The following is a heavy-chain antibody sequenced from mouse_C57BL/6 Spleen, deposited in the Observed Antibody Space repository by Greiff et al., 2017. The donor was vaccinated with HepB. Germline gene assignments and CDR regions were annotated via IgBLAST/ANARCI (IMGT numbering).Heavy chain of an antibody. CDR3: ERLPSTVEDFAY. CDR2: IYPGDGDT. Sequence: QVQLQQSGPELVKPGASVKISCKASGYAFSSSWMNWVKQRPGKGLEWIGRIYPGDGDTNYNGKFKGKATLTADKSSSTAYMQLSSLTSEDSAVYFCERLPSTVEDFAYWGQGTLVTVAA. CDR1: GYAFSSSW. J-gene: IGHJ3*01. V-gene: IGHV1-82*01. D-gene: IGHD1-1*01.